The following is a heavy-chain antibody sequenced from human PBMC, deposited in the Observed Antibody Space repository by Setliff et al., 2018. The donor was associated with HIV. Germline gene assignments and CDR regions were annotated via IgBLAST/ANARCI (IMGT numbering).Heavy chain of an antibody. V-gene: IGHV1-8*01. Sequence: ASVKVSCKASGYTFTSFEINWVRQATGQGLEWMGWMNPETGSTGYAQKFRGRVTMTRNTSTSTAYMELSSLNSEDTAVYYCARGNLAVASFWGQGTLVTVSS. CDR1: GYTFTSFE. J-gene: IGHJ4*02. D-gene: IGHD3-16*01. CDR2: MNPETGST. CDR3: ARGNLAVASF.